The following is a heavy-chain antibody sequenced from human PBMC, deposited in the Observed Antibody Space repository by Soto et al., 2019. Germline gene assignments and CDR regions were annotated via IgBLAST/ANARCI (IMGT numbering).Heavy chain of an antibody. V-gene: IGHV4-59*08. D-gene: IGHD3-16*01. CDR1: GGYISSYY. CDR3: ARFYGLDAFDF. CDR2: IYYSGRT. Sequence: SETLSLTCTVSGGYISSYYWSWIRQPPGKGLEWIGYIYYSGRTNYNPSLKSRVTISVDTSKNQFSLKLNSVTAADTAVYYCARFYGLDAFDFWGHGTMVTVSS. J-gene: IGHJ3*01.